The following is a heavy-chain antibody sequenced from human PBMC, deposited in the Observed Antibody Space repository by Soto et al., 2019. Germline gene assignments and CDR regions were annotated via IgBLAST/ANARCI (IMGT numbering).Heavy chain of an antibody. CDR1: GFTFSSYA. V-gene: IGHV3-23*01. J-gene: IGHJ6*03. CDR3: AEHTIYCSGGSCYPAHYYYYYMDA. Sequence: SLRLSCAASGFTFSSYAMSWVRQAPGKGLEWVSAISGSGGSTYYADSVKGRFTISRDNSKNTLYLQMNSLRAEDTAVYYCAEHTIYCSGGSCYPAHYYYYYMDAWGKGTTVTVSS. CDR2: ISGSGGST. D-gene: IGHD2-15*01.